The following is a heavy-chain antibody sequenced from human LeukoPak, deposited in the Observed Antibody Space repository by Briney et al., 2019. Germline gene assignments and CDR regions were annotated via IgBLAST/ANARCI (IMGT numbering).Heavy chain of an antibody. CDR3: ARDRLWFGGTYYYMDV. V-gene: IGHV4-59*01. CDR2: IYYSGST. CDR1: GGSISSYY. D-gene: IGHD3-10*01. J-gene: IGHJ6*03. Sequence: SETLSLTCTVSGGSISSYYWSWIRQPPGKGLEWIGYIYYSGSTNYNPSLKSRVTISVDTSKNQFSLKLSSVTAADTAVYYCARDRLWFGGTYYYMDVWGKGTTVTVSS.